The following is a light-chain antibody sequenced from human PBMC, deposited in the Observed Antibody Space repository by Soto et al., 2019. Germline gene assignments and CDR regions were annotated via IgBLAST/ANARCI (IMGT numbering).Light chain of an antibody. CDR1: QSISSY. J-gene: IGKJ1*01. Sequence: DIQMTQSPSSVSASEGDRVTITCRASQSISSYLNWYQQRPGKAPKLLIYDASSLESGVPSRFSGSGSGTEFTLTISSLQPDDFATYYCQQYNSYSWTFGQRTKVDIK. CDR3: QQYNSYSWT. V-gene: IGKV1-5*01. CDR2: DAS.